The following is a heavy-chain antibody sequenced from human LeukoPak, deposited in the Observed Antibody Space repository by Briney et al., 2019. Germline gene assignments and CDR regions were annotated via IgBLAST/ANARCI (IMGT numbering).Heavy chain of an antibody. D-gene: IGHD2-2*01. J-gene: IGHJ4*02. CDR2: IYYSGST. V-gene: IGHV4-31*03. CDR3: ARELDCSSTSCYSSGPVFDY. CDR1: GGSISSGGYY. Sequence: PSETLSLTCTVSGGSISSGGYYWSWIRQHPGEGLEWIGYIYYSGSTYYNPSLKSRVTISVDTSKNQFSLKLSSVTAADTAVYYCARELDCSSTSCYSSGPVFDYWGQGTLVTVSS.